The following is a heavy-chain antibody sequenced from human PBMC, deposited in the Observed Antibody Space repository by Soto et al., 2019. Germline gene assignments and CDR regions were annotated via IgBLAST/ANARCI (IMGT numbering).Heavy chain of an antibody. CDR3: ARSIDP. Sequence: SETLSLTCTVSGGSISSSSYYWGWIRQPPGKGLEWIGSIYYSGSTYYNASLKSRVTISVDTSKNQFSLKPSSVTAADTAVYYCARSIDPWGQGTLVTVSS. CDR1: GGSISSSSYY. V-gene: IGHV4-39*07. J-gene: IGHJ5*02. CDR2: IYYSGST.